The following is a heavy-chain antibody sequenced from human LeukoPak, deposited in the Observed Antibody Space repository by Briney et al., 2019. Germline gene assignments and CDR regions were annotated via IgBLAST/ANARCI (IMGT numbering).Heavy chain of an antibody. CDR3: ARGRSRDYELVY. CDR2: FKSKTDGGTT. CDR1: GVSVSDNY. D-gene: IGHD4-17*01. V-gene: IGHV3-15*01. Sequence: GGSLRLSCAASGVSVSDNYMSWVRQAPGKGLEWVGHFKSKTDGGTTDYAAPVKGRFTISRDDSKNTLYLQMNSLRAEDTAVYYCARGRSRDYELVYWGQGTLVTVSS. J-gene: IGHJ4*02.